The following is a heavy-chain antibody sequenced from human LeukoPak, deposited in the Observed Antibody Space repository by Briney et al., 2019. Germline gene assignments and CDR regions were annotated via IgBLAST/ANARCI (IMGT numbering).Heavy chain of an antibody. D-gene: IGHD1-14*01. CDR3: ARRMQPYYFDY. CDR1: GGSISSSTYF. CDR2: IFYSGST. J-gene: IGHJ4*02. Sequence: PSETLSLTCTVPGGSISSSTYFWGWIRQPPGKGLEWIGSIFYSGSTYYNPSLKSRVTIYVDASKNQFSLKLISVTAADTAVYYCARRMQPYYFDYWGQGALVTVSS. V-gene: IGHV4-39*01.